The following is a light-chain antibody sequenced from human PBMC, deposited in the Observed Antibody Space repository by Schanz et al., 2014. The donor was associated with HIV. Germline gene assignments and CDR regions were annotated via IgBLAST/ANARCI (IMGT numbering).Light chain of an antibody. CDR1: SSNIGNNY. V-gene: IGLV1-51*01. CDR2: DNN. Sequence: QSVLTQPPSVSAAPGQKVTISCSGSSSNIGNNYVSWYQQLPGTAPKLLIYDNNKRPSGIPDRFSGSKSGTSASLAISGLRSEDETDYYCAAWDDSLSVLLFGGGTKLTV. J-gene: IGLJ3*02. CDR3: AAWDDSLSVLL.